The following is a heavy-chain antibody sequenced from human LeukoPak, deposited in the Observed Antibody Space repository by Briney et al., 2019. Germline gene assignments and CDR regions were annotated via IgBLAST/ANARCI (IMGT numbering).Heavy chain of an antibody. Sequence: SETLSLTCTVSGGSITNYYWTWMRQSPGKGLGWFGHVYYTGSVNYNPSLKSRVTILVDTSKNQFSLNLISVTAADTAVYYCARLAPVAHSGDYLGYFDYWGQGILVTVSS. CDR2: VYYTGSV. D-gene: IGHD4-17*01. CDR3: ARLAPVAHSGDYLGYFDY. J-gene: IGHJ4*02. V-gene: IGHV4-59*08. CDR1: GGSITNYY.